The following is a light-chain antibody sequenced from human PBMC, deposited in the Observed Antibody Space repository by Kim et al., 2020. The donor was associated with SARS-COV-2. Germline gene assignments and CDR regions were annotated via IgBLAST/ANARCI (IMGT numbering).Light chain of an antibody. Sequence: ASVGDRVTITCRASQGILYYLAWFQQKPGKAPKSLIYFTSNLRNGVPSRFSGSGSGTDFTLTISSLQADDFATYYCQQLSSYPWTFGQGTKVEIK. CDR3: QQLSSYPWT. V-gene: IGKV1-16*01. J-gene: IGKJ1*01. CDR1: QGILYY. CDR2: FTS.